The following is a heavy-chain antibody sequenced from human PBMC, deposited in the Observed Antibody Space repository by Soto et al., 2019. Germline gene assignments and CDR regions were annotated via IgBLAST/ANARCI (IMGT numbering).Heavy chain of an antibody. V-gene: IGHV3-23*01. D-gene: IGHD2-21*02. CDR3: AKVRVYCGGDCWQKVNWCDP. CDR1: GFTFSSYA. J-gene: IGHJ5*02. CDR2: IFGSGGTT. Sequence: EVQLLESGGVLVQPGGSLRLSCAASGFTFSSYAMHWVRQAPGKGLEWVAAIFGSGGTTYYADSVKGRFTISRENSKNMLYLQMNSLRAEDTAVYYCAKVRVYCGGDCWQKVNWCDPWGQGTLVTVSS.